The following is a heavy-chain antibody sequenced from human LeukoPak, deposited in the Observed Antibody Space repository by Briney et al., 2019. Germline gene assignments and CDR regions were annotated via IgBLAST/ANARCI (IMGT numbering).Heavy chain of an antibody. CDR2: ISWNSGSI. J-gene: IGHJ6*02. CDR1: GFTFDDYA. Sequence: GRSLRLSCAASGFTFDDYAMHWVRQAPGKGLEWVSGISWNSGSIGYADSVKGRFTISRDNAKNSLYLQMNSLRAEDTALYYCAKDIGLALGYYYYGMDVWGQGTTVTVSS. D-gene: IGHD6-19*01. CDR3: AKDIGLALGYYYYGMDV. V-gene: IGHV3-9*01.